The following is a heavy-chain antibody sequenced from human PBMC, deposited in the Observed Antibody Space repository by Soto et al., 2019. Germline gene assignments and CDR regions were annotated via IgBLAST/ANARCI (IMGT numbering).Heavy chain of an antibody. J-gene: IGHJ6*02. V-gene: IGHV4-59*01. CDR1: GGSISSYY. D-gene: IGHD2-21*02. CDR2: IYYSGST. CDR3: ARSTGCGGDCYSEYYYGMDV. Sequence: PSETLSLTCTVSGGSISSYYWSWIRQPPGKGLEWIGYIYYSGSTNYNPSLKSRVTISVDTSKNQFSLKLSSVTAADTAVYYCARSTGCGGDCYSEYYYGMDVWGQGTTVT.